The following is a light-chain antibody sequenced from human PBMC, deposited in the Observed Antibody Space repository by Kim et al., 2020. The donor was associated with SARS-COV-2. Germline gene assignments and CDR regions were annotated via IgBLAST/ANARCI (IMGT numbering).Light chain of an antibody. V-gene: IGKV3-20*01. CDR2: GVS. Sequence: LSPGERAPLSCGASQGVSSDFLAWYQQKPGQAPRLLMYGVSTRATGISDRFSGGGSGTDFTLTISRLEPEDFAIYYCQQYGSSPVTFGQGTKLEI. CDR3: QQYGSSPVT. CDR1: QGVSSDF. J-gene: IGKJ2*01.